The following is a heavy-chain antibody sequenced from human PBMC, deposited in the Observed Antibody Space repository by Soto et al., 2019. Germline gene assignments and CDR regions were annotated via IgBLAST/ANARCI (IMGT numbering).Heavy chain of an antibody. V-gene: IGHV3-23*01. D-gene: IGHD5-12*01. Sequence: LRLSCAASGFTFSSYAMSWVRQAPGKGLEWVSAISGSVGSTYYADSVEGRFTISRNNSSNPQYLKVNGLRTEDTPVYYCAKDPEYSGYENGSDPWGKGTLVTVSS. J-gene: IGHJ5*02. CDR1: GFTFSSYA. CDR2: ISGSVGST. CDR3: AKDPEYSGYENGSDP.